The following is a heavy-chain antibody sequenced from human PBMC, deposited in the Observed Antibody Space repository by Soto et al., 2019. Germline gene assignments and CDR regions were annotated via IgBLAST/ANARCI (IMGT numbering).Heavy chain of an antibody. J-gene: IGHJ4*02. CDR2: IYYSGST. Sequence: SETLSLTCTVSGGSISSGGYYWSWIRQHPGKGLEWIGYIYYSGSTYYNPSLKSRVTISVDTSKNQFSLKLSSVTAADTAVYYCARVNLGVVAATKEHYYFDYWGQGTLVTVSS. CDR3: ARVNLGVVAATKEHYYFDY. V-gene: IGHV4-31*03. D-gene: IGHD2-15*01. CDR1: GGSISSGGYY.